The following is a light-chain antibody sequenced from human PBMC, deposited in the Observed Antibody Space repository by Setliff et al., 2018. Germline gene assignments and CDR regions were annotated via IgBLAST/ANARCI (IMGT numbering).Light chain of an antibody. CDR1: SSDVGGYNY. CDR3: TSYTTNRTYV. CDR2: EVS. J-gene: IGLJ1*01. Sequence: QSALAQPASVSGSPGQSITISCTGTSSDVGGYNYVSWFQHHPGKAPKLMIYEVSNRPSGVSYRFSGSKSDNTASPTISGLQAEDEADYYCTSYTTNRTYVFGTGTKVTVL. V-gene: IGLV2-14*01.